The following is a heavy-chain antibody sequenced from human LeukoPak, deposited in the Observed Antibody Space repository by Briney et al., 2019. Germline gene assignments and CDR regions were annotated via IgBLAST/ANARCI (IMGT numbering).Heavy chain of an antibody. CDR1: GFTFSTYG. CDR2: IQIDGTTK. J-gene: IGHJ4*02. Sequence: GGSLRLSCATSGFTFSTYGMHWVRQAPGKGLDWVAFIQIDGTTKNYADSVRGRFTISRDNYKNTLYLHVNSLRPEDTAVYYCARDLGWGREPGRSFDYWGQGTLVTVSS. D-gene: IGHD1-14*01. CDR3: ARDLGWGREPGRSFDY. V-gene: IGHV3-30*02.